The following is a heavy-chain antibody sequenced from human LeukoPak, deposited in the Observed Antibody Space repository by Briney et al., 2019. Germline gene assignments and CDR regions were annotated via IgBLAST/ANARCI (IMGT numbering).Heavy chain of an antibody. CDR2: ISSNGGST. CDR1: GFTFSSYA. J-gene: IGHJ3*02. Sequence: GGSLRLSCAASGFTFSSYAMHWVRQAPGKGLEYVSAISSNGGSTYYANSVKGRFTISRDNSKNTLYLQMGSLRGEDMAVYYCARGASNAFDIWGQGAMVTVSS. V-gene: IGHV3-64*01. CDR3: ARGASNAFDI.